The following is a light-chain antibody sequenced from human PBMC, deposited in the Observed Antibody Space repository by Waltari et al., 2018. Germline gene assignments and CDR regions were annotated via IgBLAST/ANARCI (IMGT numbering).Light chain of an antibody. CDR1: RSAVGAYDY. CDR2: DVT. CDR3: SSYTSSTTWV. V-gene: IGLV2-11*01. Sequence: QSALTQPRSVSGSPGQSVTIACTVTRSAVGAYDYVSWYQQRPGKAPKPIIYDVTERPSGVPDRFSGSKSDNKASLTISGLQAEDEADYYCSSYTSSTTWVFGGGTKLTVL. J-gene: IGLJ2*01.